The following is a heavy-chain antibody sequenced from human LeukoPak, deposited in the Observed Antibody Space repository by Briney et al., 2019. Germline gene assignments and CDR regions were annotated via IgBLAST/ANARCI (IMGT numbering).Heavy chain of an antibody. CDR1: GFTFSSYD. CDR2: ITTSSGST. V-gene: IGHV3-23*01. CDR3: AKRGNPTVGHHYLDV. D-gene: IGHD1-1*01. Sequence: GGSLRLSCAASGFTFSSYDMSWVRQAPGKGLEWVSSITTSSGSTFYADSVMGRLTISRDNSRNTLYLQMNSLSAEDTAIYYCAKRGNPTVGHHYLDVWGKGTTVSVSS. J-gene: IGHJ6*03.